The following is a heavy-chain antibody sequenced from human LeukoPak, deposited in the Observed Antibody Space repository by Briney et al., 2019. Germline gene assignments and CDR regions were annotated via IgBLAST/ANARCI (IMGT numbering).Heavy chain of an antibody. CDR1: GGSISSSSYY. Sequence: SGTLSLTCTVSGGSISSSSYYWGWIRQPPGKGLEWIGSIYYSGSTYYNPSLKSRVTISVDTSKNQFSLKLSSVTAADTAVYYCARLAITMVRGADDAFDIWGQGTMVTVSS. V-gene: IGHV4-39*01. CDR3: ARLAITMVRGADDAFDI. CDR2: IYYSGST. J-gene: IGHJ3*02. D-gene: IGHD3-10*01.